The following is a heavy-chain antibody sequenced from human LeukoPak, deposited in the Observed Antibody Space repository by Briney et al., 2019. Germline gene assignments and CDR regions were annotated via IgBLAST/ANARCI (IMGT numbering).Heavy chain of an antibody. CDR3: ARTPWGYYGSETYDYYYYYMDV. V-gene: IGHV3-11*04. CDR2: ISSSGGTI. Sequence: PGGSLRLSCVASEFTFSDYYMTWIRQAPGKGLEWVSYISSSGGTIYYADSVKGRFTISRDNAKNSLYLQMYSLRAEDTAVYYCARTPWGYYGSETYDYYYYYMDVWGKGTTVTVSS. D-gene: IGHD3-10*01. J-gene: IGHJ6*03. CDR1: EFTFSDYY.